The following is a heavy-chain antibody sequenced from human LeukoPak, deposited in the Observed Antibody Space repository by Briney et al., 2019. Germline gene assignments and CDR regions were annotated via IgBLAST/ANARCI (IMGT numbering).Heavy chain of an antibody. D-gene: IGHD2-2*01. CDR3: AGAVYCSSTSCYRYYFDY. V-gene: IGHV4-34*01. J-gene: IGHJ4*02. CDR2: INHSGST. Sequence: PSETLSLTCAVYGGSFRGYYWSWIRQPPGKGLEWIGEINHSGSTNYNPSLKSRVTISVDTSKNQFSLKLSSVTAADTAVYYCAGAVYCSSTSCYRYYFDYWGQGTLVTVSS. CDR1: GGSFRGYY.